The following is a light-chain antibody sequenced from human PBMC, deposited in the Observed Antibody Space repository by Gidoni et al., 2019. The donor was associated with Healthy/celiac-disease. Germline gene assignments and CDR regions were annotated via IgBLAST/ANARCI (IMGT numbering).Light chain of an antibody. J-gene: IGKJ1*01. CDR2: AAS. Sequence: DSQMTQSPASLSASVGDRVTITCRASQSISSYLNWYQQKPGKAPKLLIYAASSLQSGVPSRFSGSGSGTDFTLTISSLQPEDFATYYFQQSYSTLWTFGQGTKVEIK. V-gene: IGKV1-39*01. CDR3: QQSYSTLWT. CDR1: QSISSY.